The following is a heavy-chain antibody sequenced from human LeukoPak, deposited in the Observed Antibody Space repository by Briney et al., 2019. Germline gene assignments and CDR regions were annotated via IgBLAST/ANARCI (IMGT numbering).Heavy chain of an antibody. V-gene: IGHV3-33*08. Sequence: SGGSLRLSCAASGFTVSGNYMSWVRQAPGKGLEWVAVIWYDGSNKYYADSVKGRFTTSRDNSKNTLYLQMNSLRAEDTAVYYCARDWGSSSRWNAFDIWGQGTMVTVSS. CDR1: GFTVSGNY. J-gene: IGHJ3*02. CDR2: IWYDGSNK. D-gene: IGHD6-13*01. CDR3: ARDWGSSSRWNAFDI.